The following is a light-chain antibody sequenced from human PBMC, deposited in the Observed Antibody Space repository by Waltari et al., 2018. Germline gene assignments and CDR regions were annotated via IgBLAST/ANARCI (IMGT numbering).Light chain of an antibody. V-gene: IGKV3-15*01. CDR3: QQYSNWPPWT. Sequence: EIMMTQSPATLSVSPGERATLSCRVSQSVSRKLAWYQQKPGQVPRLLIYDTSSRATDIPARFSGSGSGTEFTLTISSLQSEDFAVYYCQQYSNWPPWTFSQGTKVEI. J-gene: IGKJ1*01. CDR2: DTS. CDR1: QSVSRK.